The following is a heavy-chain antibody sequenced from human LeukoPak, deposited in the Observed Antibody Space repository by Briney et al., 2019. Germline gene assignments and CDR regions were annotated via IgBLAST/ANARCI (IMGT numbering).Heavy chain of an antibody. J-gene: IGHJ5*02. D-gene: IGHD3-10*01. CDR1: GYSISSGYY. V-gene: IGHV4-38-2*01. CDR3: ARGSGFYYGSGSYYSNPNWFDP. Sequence: SETLSLTCAVSGYSISSGYYWGWIRQPPGKGLEWIGSIYHSGSTYYNPSLKSRVTISVDTSKNQFSLKLSSVTAADTAVYYCARGSGFYYGSGSYYSNPNWFDPWGQGTLVTVSS. CDR2: IYHSGST.